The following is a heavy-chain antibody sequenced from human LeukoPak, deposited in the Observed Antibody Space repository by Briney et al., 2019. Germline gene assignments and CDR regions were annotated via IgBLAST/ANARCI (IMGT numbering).Heavy chain of an antibody. V-gene: IGHV3-21*01. CDR3: ARGEVTGYSSSWSYPGDY. CDR1: GFTFSSYS. Sequence: PGGSLRLSCAASGFTFSSYSMNWVRQAPGKGLEWVSSISSSSSYIYYADSVKGRFTISRDNAKNSLYLQMNSLRAEDTAVYYCARGEVTGYSSSWSYPGDYWGQGTLVTVSS. CDR2: ISSSSSYI. D-gene: IGHD6-13*01. J-gene: IGHJ4*02.